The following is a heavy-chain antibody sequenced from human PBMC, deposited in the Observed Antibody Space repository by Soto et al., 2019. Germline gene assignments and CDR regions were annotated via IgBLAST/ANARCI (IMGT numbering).Heavy chain of an antibody. V-gene: IGHV4-59*01. J-gene: IGHJ4*02. D-gene: IGHD5-12*01. CDR2: IYYSGST. CDR3: ARGRWLRYYFDY. CDR1: GGSISSYY. Sequence: PSETLSLTCTVSGGSISSYYWSWIRQPPGKGLEWIGYIYYSGSTNYNPSLKSQVTISVDTSKNQFSLKLSSVTAADTAVYYCARGRWLRYYFDYWGQGTLVTVSS.